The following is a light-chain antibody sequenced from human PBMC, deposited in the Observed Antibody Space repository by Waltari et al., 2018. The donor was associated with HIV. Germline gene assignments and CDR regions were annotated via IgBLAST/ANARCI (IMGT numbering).Light chain of an antibody. CDR2: DDT. J-gene: IGLJ2*01. CDR1: KRGDKS. Sequence: SYVLTQPPSVSVGPGQTARITCGGSGGNKRGDKSVHWYQQKPGQAPVLLVYDDTDRPSGIPERFSGSNSGNTATLTISRVEAGDEADYYCQVWDIITNHVVFGGGTKLTVL. V-gene: IGLV3-21*02. CDR3: QVWDIITNHVV.